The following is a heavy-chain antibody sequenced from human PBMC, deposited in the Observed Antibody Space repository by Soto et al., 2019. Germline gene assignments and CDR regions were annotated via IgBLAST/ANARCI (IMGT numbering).Heavy chain of an antibody. CDR3: ARQRTSVVTQAYFDV. J-gene: IGHJ4*02. CDR1: GDSISSRSYY. D-gene: IGHD2-21*02. V-gene: IGHV4-39*01. Sequence: SETLSLTCTVTGDSISSRSYYWGWIRQPPGKGLEWIGSIYYSGSTYNNPSLRSRVSMSIDTSKDQFSLKLKSVTAADTALYFCARQRTSVVTQAYFDVWGQGSLVTAPQ. CDR2: IYYSGST.